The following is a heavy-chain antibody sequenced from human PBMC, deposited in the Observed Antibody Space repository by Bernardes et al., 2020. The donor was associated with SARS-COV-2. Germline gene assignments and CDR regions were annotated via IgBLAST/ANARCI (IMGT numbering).Heavy chain of an antibody. D-gene: IGHD6-13*01. Sequence: GGSLRLSCAASGFTFSSYEMNWVRQAPGKGLEWVSYISSSGSIIYYADSVKGRFTISRDNAKNSLYLQMNSLRAEDTAVYYCARDPNYGSWSRYYGMDVWGQGTTVTVSS. J-gene: IGHJ6*02. CDR2: ISSSGSII. CDR1: GFTFSSYE. V-gene: IGHV3-48*03. CDR3: ARDPNYGSWSRYYGMDV.